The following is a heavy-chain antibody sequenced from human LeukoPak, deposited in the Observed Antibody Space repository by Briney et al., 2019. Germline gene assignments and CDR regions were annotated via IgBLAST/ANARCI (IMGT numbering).Heavy chain of an antibody. J-gene: IGHJ6*03. CDR3: AGAPPRVQYWRCTPGDYYYYMAV. CDR2: KKQGGNEK. D-gene: IGHD3-3*01. V-gene: IGHV3-7*01. CDR1: GFPFSAYG. Sequence: GGSLRLSCAAFGFPFSAYGKTWVRQAPGKGLEGVANKKQGGNEKYCVDSVGGRFPLSRENAKNSLYPQMKSLRAEDNALYYCAGAPPRVQYWRCTPGDYYYYMAVWGKGTTVTHSS.